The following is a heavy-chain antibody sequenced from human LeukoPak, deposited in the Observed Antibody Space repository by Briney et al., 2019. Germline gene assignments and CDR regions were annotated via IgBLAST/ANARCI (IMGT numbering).Heavy chain of an antibody. D-gene: IGHD3-3*01. CDR1: GFSSTY. CDR2: IYSGDSK. Sequence: PGGSLRLSCVASGFSSTYMSWVRQAPGKGLEWVSVIYSGDSKYYADSVKGRFTISRDISKNTVYLQMNSLRPEDTAVYHCARDLWDATGYWGQGTLVTVAS. J-gene: IGHJ4*02. V-gene: IGHV3-66*02. CDR3: ARDLWDATGY.